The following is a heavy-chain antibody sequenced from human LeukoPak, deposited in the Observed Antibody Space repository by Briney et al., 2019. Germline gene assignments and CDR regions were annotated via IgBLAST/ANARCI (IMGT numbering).Heavy chain of an antibody. CDR2: ISAYNGNT. D-gene: IGHD3-22*01. CDR1: GYTFTSYG. J-gene: IGHJ4*02. V-gene: IGHV1-18*01. CDR3: ARAKGYYDSSGSEY. Sequence: ASVKVSCKASGYTFTSYGISWVRQAPGPGLEWMGWISAYNGNTNYAQKLQGRVTMTTDTSTSTAYMELRSLRSDDTAVYYCARAKGYYDSSGSEYWGQGTLVTVSS.